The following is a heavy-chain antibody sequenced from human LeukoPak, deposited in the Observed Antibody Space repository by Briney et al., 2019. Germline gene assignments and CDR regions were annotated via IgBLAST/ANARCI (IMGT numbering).Heavy chain of an antibody. D-gene: IGHD6-13*01. CDR3: ARDVVAAAGTWDY. CDR2: IYSSGST. Sequence: PSETLSLTCAVYGGSFSGYYWNWIRQAPGKGLEWIGRIYSSGSTNYNPSLESRVTMSVDTSKNQLSLKLSSVTAADTAVYYCARDVVAAAGTWDYWGQGTLVTVSS. CDR1: GGSFSGYY. J-gene: IGHJ4*02. V-gene: IGHV4-59*10.